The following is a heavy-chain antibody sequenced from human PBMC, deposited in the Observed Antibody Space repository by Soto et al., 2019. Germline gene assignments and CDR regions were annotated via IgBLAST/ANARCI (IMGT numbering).Heavy chain of an antibody. CDR1: GFTVSSNY. D-gene: IGHD4-17*01. CDR3: ARCTVTIYYYYYMDV. V-gene: IGHV3-66*01. Sequence: GGSLRLSCAASGFTVSSNYMSWVRQAPGKGLEWVSVIYSGGSTYYADSVKGRFTISRDNSKNTLYLQMNSLRAEDTAVYYCARCTVTIYYYYYMDVWGKGTTVTVSS. CDR2: IYSGGST. J-gene: IGHJ6*03.